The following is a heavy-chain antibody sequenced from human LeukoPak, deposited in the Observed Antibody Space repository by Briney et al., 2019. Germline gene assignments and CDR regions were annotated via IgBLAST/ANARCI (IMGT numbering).Heavy chain of an antibody. D-gene: IGHD5-24*01. J-gene: IGHJ3*02. V-gene: IGHV1-46*01. CDR2: INPTAGNT. CDR1: GYTFTSYG. Sequence: ASVKVSCKASGYTFTSYGISWVRQAPGQGLEWMGLINPTAGNTYYAQRFQGRVTMTRNTSTSTVYMELSSLRSEDTAVYYCARIRDGYNDAYDIWGQGTMVTVPS. CDR3: ARIRDGYNDAYDI.